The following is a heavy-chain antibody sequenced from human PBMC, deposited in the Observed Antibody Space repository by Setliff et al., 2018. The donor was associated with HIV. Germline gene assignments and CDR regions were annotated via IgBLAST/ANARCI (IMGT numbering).Heavy chain of an antibody. D-gene: IGHD3-10*01. Sequence: PGGSLRLSCAASGFTFDDYGMSWVRQAPGRGLEWVSGIDWNGGSTGYADSVKGRFTISRDNARNSLYLQMNSLRAEDTALYYCGRYHVRGGSDPPYYYYYMDVWGKGTTVTVSS. J-gene: IGHJ6*03. CDR3: GRYHVRGGSDPPYYYYYMDV. CDR1: GFTFDDYG. CDR2: IDWNGGST. V-gene: IGHV3-20*04.